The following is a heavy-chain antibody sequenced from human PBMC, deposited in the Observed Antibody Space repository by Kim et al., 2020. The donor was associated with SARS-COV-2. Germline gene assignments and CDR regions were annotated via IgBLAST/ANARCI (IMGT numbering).Heavy chain of an antibody. CDR2: IYYSGST. D-gene: IGHD6-19*01. V-gene: IGHV4-31*03. Sequence: SETLSLTCTVSGGSISSGGYYWSWIRQHPGKGLEWIGYIYYSGSTYYNPSLKSRVTISVDTSKNQFSLKLSSVTAADTAVYYCARYTEQWLPTGADYWGQGTLVTVSS. CDR1: GGSISSGGYY. J-gene: IGHJ4*02. CDR3: ARYTEQWLPTGADY.